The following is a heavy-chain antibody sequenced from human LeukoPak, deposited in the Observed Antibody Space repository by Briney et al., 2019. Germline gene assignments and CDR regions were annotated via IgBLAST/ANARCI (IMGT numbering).Heavy chain of an antibody. CDR3: ARRGGHGGSFDY. CDR2: IYYSGSGST. Sequence: SETLSLTCTVSGGSISSYYWSWIRQPPGKGLEWIGYIYYSGSGSTNYNPSLKSRVSISVDTSKNYFSLKLSSVTAADTAVYYCARRGGHGGSFDYWGQGTLVTVSS. D-gene: IGHD4-23*01. V-gene: IGHV4-59*08. J-gene: IGHJ4*02. CDR1: GGSISSYY.